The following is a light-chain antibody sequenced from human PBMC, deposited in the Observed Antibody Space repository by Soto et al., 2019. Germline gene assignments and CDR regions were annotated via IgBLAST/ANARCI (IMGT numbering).Light chain of an antibody. J-gene: IGLJ3*02. CDR2: LNSDGSH. CDR3: QTWGTGIRV. Sequence: QLVLTQSPSASASLGASVKLTCTLSSGHSNYVIAWHQQQPEKGPRYLMKLNSDGSHRKGDGIPDRFSGSSSGAERYLTISSLQSEDEADYYCQTWGTGIRVFGGGTKLTVL. V-gene: IGLV4-69*01. CDR1: SGHSNYV.